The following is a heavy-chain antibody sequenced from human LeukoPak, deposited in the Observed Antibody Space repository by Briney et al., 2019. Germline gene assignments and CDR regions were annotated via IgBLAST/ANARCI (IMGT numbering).Heavy chain of an antibody. V-gene: IGHV3-13*04. CDR2: IGTAGDT. CDR3: ARGDVHYYYGMDV. J-gene: IGHJ6*02. D-gene: IGHD2-21*02. Sequence: GGSLRLSCAASGFTFSSYDVHWVRQATGKGLEWVSAIGTAGDTYYPGSVKGRFTISKENAKNSLYLQMNSLRAGDTAVYYCARGDVHYYYGMDVWGQGTTVTVSS. CDR1: GFTFSSYD.